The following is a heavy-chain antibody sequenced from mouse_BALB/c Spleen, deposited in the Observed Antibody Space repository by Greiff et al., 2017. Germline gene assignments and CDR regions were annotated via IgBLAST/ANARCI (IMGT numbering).Heavy chain of an antibody. CDR1: GYTFTSYY. Sequence: QVQLKQPGAELVKPGASVKLSCKASGYTFTSYYMYWVKQRPGQGLEWIGGINPSNGGTNFNEKFKSKATLTVDKSSSTAYMQLSSLTSEDSAVYYCTREFITTAFDYWGQGTTLTVSS. CDR3: TREFITTAFDY. J-gene: IGHJ2*01. D-gene: IGHD1-2*01. CDR2: INPSNGGT. V-gene: IGHV1S81*02.